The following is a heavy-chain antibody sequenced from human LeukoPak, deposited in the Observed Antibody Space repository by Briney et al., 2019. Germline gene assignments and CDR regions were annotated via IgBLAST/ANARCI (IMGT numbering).Heavy chain of an antibody. J-gene: IGHJ4*02. D-gene: IGHD1-26*01. CDR2: INHSGST. Sequence: SETLSLTCAVYGGSFSGYYWSWIRQPPGKGLEWIGEINHSGSTNYNPSLKSRVTISVDTSKNQFSLKLSSVTAADTAVYYCARTSGSYGDYWGQGTLVTVSS. V-gene: IGHV4-34*01. CDR1: GGSFSGYY. CDR3: ARTSGSYGDY.